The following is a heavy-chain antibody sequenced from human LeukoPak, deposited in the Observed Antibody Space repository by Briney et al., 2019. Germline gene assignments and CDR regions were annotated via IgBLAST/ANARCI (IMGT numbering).Heavy chain of an antibody. CDR2: ISGYNRNT. J-gene: IGHJ4*02. V-gene: IGHV1-18*01. CDR3: ARGFLPAEGVGYYFDY. Sequence: GASVKVSCKASGYTFTTYAIHWVRQAPGQGLEWMGWISGYNRNTQYAQKFQGRVTMTTDTYTSTAYMELRSLRSDDTAVYYCARGFLPAEGVGYYFDYWGQGTLVTVSS. CDR1: GYTFTTYA. D-gene: IGHD2-2*01.